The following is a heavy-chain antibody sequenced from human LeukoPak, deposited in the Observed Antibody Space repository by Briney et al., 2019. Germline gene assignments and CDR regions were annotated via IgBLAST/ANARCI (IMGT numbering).Heavy chain of an antibody. Sequence: SQTLSLTCAISRDSVSSNSAAWNWLRQSPSRGLEWLGRAYYRSKWYNDYAVSVKSRITITPDTSKNQFSLQLNSVTPEDTAVYYCARFYANYIDAFDIWGQGTMVTVSS. V-gene: IGHV6-1*01. CDR1: RDSVSSNSAA. J-gene: IGHJ3*02. CDR3: ARFYANYIDAFDI. CDR2: AYYRSKWYN. D-gene: IGHD2/OR15-2a*01.